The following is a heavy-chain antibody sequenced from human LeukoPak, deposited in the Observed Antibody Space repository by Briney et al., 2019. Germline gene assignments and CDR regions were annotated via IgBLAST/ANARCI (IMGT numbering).Heavy chain of an antibody. D-gene: IGHD2-21*01. CDR1: GYTFTSHK. CDR2: ISPYDGRT. V-gene: IGHV1-46*01. J-gene: IGHJ4*02. Sequence: ASVKVSCKASGYTFTSHKIHWVRQAPGQGLEWMGMISPYDGRTSYAQKFQGRVTLTTDTSTSTVYLELSSLRSEDTAFYYCARDNTRWSCDYWAQGTLVTVSS. CDR3: ARDNTRWSCDY.